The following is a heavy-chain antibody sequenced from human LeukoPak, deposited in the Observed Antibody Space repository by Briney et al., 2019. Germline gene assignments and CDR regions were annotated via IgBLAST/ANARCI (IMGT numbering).Heavy chain of an antibody. CDR3: ARDEGYSSSVPFDP. Sequence: GASVKDSCMASGYTFTSYAMHWVRQAPGQRLEWMGWINAGNGNTKYSQKFQGRVTINRDTSATTAYMEQSSVRSEDTAVYYCARDEGYSSSVPFDPWGQGTLVTVSS. D-gene: IGHD6-13*01. CDR1: GYTFTSYA. V-gene: IGHV1-3*01. CDR2: INAGNGNT. J-gene: IGHJ5*02.